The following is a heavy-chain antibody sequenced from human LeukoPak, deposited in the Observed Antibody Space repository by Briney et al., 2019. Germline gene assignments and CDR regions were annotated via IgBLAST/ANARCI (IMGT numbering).Heavy chain of an antibody. D-gene: IGHD2-21*02. CDR3: ARGGGGDYGN. J-gene: IGHJ4*02. CDR2: INHSGST. CDR1: GGSFSGYY. V-gene: IGHV4-34*01. Sequence: SETLSLTCAVYGGSFSGYYWSWIRQPPGKGLEWIGEINHSGSTNYNPSLKSRVTISVDTSKNQFSLKLSSVTAAGTAVYYCARGGGGDYGNWGQGTLVTVSS.